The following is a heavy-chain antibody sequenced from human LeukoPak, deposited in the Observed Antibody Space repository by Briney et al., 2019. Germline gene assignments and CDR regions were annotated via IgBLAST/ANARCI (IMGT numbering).Heavy chain of an antibody. CDR1: GGFISSGSYY. CDR2: IYTSGST. V-gene: IGHV4-61*02. J-gene: IGHJ3*02. D-gene: IGHD3-3*01. CDR3: ARGYLEWFRAPRDAFDI. Sequence: SETLSLTCTVSGGFISSGSYYWSWLRQPAGKGLEWIGRIYTSGSTNYNPSLKSRATISVDTTKNQFSLKLSSVTAADTAVYYCARGYLEWFRAPRDAFDIWGQGTMVTVSS.